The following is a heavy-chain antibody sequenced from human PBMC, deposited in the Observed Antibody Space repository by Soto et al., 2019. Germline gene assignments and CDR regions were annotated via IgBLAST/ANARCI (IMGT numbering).Heavy chain of an antibody. J-gene: IGHJ4*02. V-gene: IGHV3-23*01. CDR2: IVSSGAGT. CDR1: GFPFSTYA. Sequence: PGGSLRLSCAASGFPFSTYAMSWVRQAPGKGLEWVSTIVSSGAGTYYPDSMKGRFTISRDNSKNTVYLQMNSLRAEDTAVYYCAKDLDDTVFKFDYWGQGTLVTVSS. D-gene: IGHD2-2*03. CDR3: AKDLDDTVFKFDY.